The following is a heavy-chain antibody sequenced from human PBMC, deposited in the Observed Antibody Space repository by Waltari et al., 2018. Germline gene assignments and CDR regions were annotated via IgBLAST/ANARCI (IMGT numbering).Heavy chain of an antibody. CDR3: TTGIEYSSSSIYFDS. CDR1: GFTFTNAW. J-gene: IGHJ4*02. V-gene: IGHV3-15*01. D-gene: IGHD6-6*01. CDR2: IKRKADGGTT. Sequence: EVQLVESGGGLVKPGESLRLSCAASGFTFTNAWLTWVRQAPGKGLEWVGRIKRKADGGTTDDAAAGKGRFTISRDDSKNTLYLQMNSLKAEDTAVYYCTTGIEYSSSSIYFDSWGQGTLVTVSS.